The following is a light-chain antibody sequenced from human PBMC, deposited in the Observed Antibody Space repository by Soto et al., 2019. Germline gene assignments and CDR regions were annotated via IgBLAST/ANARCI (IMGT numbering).Light chain of an antibody. CDR1: QTVTNDY. Sequence: EIVLTHSPVTLSLSPGERGTLSCRASQTVTNDYVACYQHTDGQAPRLIMYDASASATGIARGCSCSGSGPEYTFICSRLEPEDLAVCSCRHCSFSPIRVGQVTPEEIK. V-gene: IGKV3-20*01. CDR2: DAS. J-gene: IGKJ5*01. CDR3: RHCSFSPIR.